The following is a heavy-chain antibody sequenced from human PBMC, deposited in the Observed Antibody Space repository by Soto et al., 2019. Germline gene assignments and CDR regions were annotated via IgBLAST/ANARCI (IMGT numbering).Heavy chain of an antibody. D-gene: IGHD4-17*01. CDR2: IYWDDDK. CDR3: ARRSPSGYYTGEIGFDY. V-gene: IGHV2-5*02. CDR1: GFSLNTNGAA. J-gene: IGHJ4*02. Sequence: QITLEESGPTLVKPTQTLTLTCTFSGFSLNTNGAAVGWIRQPPGKALEWFALIYWDDDKRYSPSLKSRLTITKDTSTNQVVLRMTNMDPVDTATYYCARRSPSGYYTGEIGFDYWGQGTLVTVSS.